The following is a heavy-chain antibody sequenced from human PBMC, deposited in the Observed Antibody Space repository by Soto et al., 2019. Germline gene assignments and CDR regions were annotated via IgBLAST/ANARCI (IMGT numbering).Heavy chain of an antibody. V-gene: IGHV3-33*01. D-gene: IGHD5-18*01. Sequence: GGSLRLSYAVSGFFFSSYGMHWVRKATGKGLEKVAVIWYDGINKNYADSVKGRFTISRNKSKNTLYLQVNSLRAEDTAVYYCARDLGYGLFDYWGQGT. J-gene: IGHJ4*02. CDR2: IWYDGINK. CDR3: ARDLGYGLFDY. CDR1: GFFFSSYG.